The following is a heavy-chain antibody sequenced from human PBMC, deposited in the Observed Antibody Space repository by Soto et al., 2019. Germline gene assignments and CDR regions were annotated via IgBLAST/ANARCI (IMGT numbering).Heavy chain of an antibody. Sequence: QVQLQQLGAGLLKPSETLSLTCAVYGGSFSGYYWRWIRQPPGKGLEWIGDINHSGSTNYNPSLKSRATISVDTSKNQFSRKLSSATAAHTAVYYCARGHRRGYSQIYCYFDFWGRGTLVTVSS. V-gene: IGHV4-34*01. J-gene: IGHJ2*01. CDR3: ARGHRRGYSQIYCYFDF. CDR2: INHSGST. CDR1: GGSFSGYY. D-gene: IGHD5-18*01.